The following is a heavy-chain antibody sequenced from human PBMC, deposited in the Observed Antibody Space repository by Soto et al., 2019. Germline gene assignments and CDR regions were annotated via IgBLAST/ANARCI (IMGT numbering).Heavy chain of an antibody. CDR2: ISGSGGST. CDR1: GFTFSSYA. CDR3: AKLVYYYGSGRGDAFDI. V-gene: IGHV3-23*01. Sequence: GGSLRLSCAASGFTFSSYAMSWVRQAPGKGLEWVSAISGSGGSTYYADSVKGRFTISRDNSKNTLYLQMNSLRAEDTAVYYCAKLVYYYGSGRGDAFDIWGQGTMVTVSS. J-gene: IGHJ3*02. D-gene: IGHD3-10*01.